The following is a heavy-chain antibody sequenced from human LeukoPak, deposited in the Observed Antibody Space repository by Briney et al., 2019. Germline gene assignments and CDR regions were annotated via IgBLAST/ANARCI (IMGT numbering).Heavy chain of an antibody. CDR3: TRAFDP. CDR1: GYTFTSYG. J-gene: IGHJ5*02. Sequence: GASVKVSCKASGYTFTSYGISWVRQAPGQGLEWMGAIFPSGGKTHYSQKFQGRLTLTRDTSTNTVYMELTGLRSDDTALYFCTRAFDPWGQGTLVTVSS. CDR2: IFPSGGKT. V-gene: IGHV1-18*01.